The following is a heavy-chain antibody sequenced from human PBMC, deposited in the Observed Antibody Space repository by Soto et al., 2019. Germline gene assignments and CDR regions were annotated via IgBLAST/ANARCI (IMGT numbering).Heavy chain of an antibody. Sequence: KTSETLSLTCAVSGGSISSSNWWSWVRQPPGKGLEWIGEIYHSGSTNYNPSLKSRVTISVDKSKNQFSLKLSSVTAADTAVYYCARGIGYCSGGSCYFDYWGQGTLVTVSS. J-gene: IGHJ4*02. CDR2: IYHSGST. D-gene: IGHD2-15*01. CDR3: ARGIGYCSGGSCYFDY. V-gene: IGHV4-4*02. CDR1: GGSISSSNW.